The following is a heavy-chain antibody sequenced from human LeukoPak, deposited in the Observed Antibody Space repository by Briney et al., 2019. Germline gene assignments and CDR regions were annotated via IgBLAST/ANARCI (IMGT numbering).Heavy chain of an antibody. CDR1: GYTFTGYY. V-gene: IGHV1-2*02. J-gene: IGHJ3*02. CDR3: ASGIKHNWNDGPGDAFDI. CDR2: INPNSGGT. Sequence: ASVKVSCKASGYTFTGYYMHWVRQAPGQGLEWMGWINPNSGGTNYAQKFQGRVTMTRDTSISTAYMELSRLRSDDTAVYYCASGIKHNWNDGPGDAFDIWGQGTMVTVSS. D-gene: IGHD1-1*01.